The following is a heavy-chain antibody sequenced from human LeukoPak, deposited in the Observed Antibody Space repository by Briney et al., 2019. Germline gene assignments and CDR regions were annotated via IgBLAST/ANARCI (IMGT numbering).Heavy chain of an antibody. J-gene: IGHJ6*02. V-gene: IGHV1-69*06. D-gene: IGHD6-13*01. CDR2: IIPIFGTA. Sequence: ASVKVSCKASGGTFSSYAISWVRQAPGQGLEWMGGIIPIFGTANYAQKFQGRVTITADKSTSTAYMELRSLRSDDTAVYYCARVRVAGYSSSWYVAGDYYYGMDVWGQGTTVTVSS. CDR3: ARVRVAGYSSSWYVAGDYYYGMDV. CDR1: GGTFSSYA.